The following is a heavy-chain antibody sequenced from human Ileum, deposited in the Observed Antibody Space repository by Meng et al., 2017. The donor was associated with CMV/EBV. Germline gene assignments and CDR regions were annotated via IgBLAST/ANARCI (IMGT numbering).Heavy chain of an antibody. V-gene: IGHV2-5*02. J-gene: IGHJ5*01. CDR2: IYWDDDK. Sequence: QITFKDPCPPLLKPHTPLTLTLTFFGFQLSTNGRGVGWIRYPPGKALEWLALIYWDDDKHYRPSLKSRLALTTDSSKNHVVLIRTNMDPLDTATYYCVRRRGGGSGWTWFDSWGQGILVTVSS. CDR3: VRRRGGGSGWTWFDS. CDR1: GFQLSTNGRG. D-gene: IGHD6-19*01.